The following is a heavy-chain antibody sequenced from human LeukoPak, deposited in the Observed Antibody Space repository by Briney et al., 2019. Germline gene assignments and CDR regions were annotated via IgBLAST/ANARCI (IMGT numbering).Heavy chain of an antibody. D-gene: IGHD1-26*01. J-gene: IGHJ4*02. CDR2: IYYSGST. Sequence: SETLSLTCTVSGGSISSYYWSWIRQPPGKGLEWIGYIYYSGSTNYNPSLKSRVTISVDTSKNQFSLKLSSVTAADTAVYYCAREVGPADYFDYWGQGTLVTVSS. CDR1: GGSISSYY. CDR3: AREVGPADYFDY. V-gene: IGHV4-59*01.